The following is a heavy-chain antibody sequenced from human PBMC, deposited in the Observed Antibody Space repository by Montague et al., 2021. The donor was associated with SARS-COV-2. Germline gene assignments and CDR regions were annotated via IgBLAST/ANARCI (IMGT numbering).Heavy chain of an antibody. CDR2: IYYSGST. D-gene: IGHD3-22*01. J-gene: IGHJ6*02. V-gene: IGHV4-59*01. CDR1: GGSISSYY. Sequence: SETLSLTCTVSGGSISSYYWSWIRQPPGKGLEWIGYIYYSGSTNYNPSLKSRVTISVDTSKNQFSLKLSSVTAADTAVYYCARDSDYYDSSAGYCYGMDVWGQGTTVTVSS. CDR3: ARDSDYYDSSAGYCYGMDV.